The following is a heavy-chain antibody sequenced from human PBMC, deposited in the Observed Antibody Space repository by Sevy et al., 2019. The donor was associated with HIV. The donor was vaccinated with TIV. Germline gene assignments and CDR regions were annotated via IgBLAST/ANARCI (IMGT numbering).Heavy chain of an antibody. D-gene: IGHD3-22*01. CDR1: GFTFSSYW. Sequence: GGSLRLSCAASGFTFSSYWMSWVRQAPGKGLEWVANIKQDGSEKYYVDSVKGRFTISRDNAKNSRYLQMNSLRAEDTAVYYGARERARDYYDSSGPNDYWGQGTLVTVSS. CDR3: ARERARDYYDSSGPNDY. CDR2: IKQDGSEK. J-gene: IGHJ4*02. V-gene: IGHV3-7*01.